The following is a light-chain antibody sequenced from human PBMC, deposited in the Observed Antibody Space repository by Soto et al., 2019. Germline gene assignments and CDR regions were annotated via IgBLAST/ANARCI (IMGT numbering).Light chain of an antibody. J-gene: IGLJ2*01. CDR3: SSYTSSSTLV. CDR1: SSDVGGYNY. V-gene: IGLV2-14*01. Sequence: QSALTQPASVSGSPGQSITISCTGTSSDVGGYNYVSWYQQHPGKAPKLMIYEVSNRPSGVSNRFSGSKSGNTASLTISGLQAEDEPDYYCSSYTSSSTLVFGGGTKVTFL. CDR2: EVS.